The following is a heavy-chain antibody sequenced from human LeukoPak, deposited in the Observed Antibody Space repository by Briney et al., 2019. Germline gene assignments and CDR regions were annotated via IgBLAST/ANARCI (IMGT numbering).Heavy chain of an antibody. J-gene: IGHJ4*02. CDR1: GGSISSGGYY. CDR2: IYYSGST. D-gene: IGHD1-1*01. V-gene: IGHV4-31*03. CDR3: ARGWNDYFDY. Sequence: SVTLSLTCTVSGGSISSGGYYWSWTRQHPGKGLEWIGYIYYSGSTYYNPSLKSRVTISVDTSKNQFSLKLSSVTAADTAVYYCARGWNDYFDYWAREPWSPSPQ.